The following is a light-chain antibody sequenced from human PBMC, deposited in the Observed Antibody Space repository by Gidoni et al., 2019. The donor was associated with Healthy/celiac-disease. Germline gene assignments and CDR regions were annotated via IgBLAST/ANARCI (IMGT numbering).Light chain of an antibody. V-gene: IGKV3-11*01. Sequence: EIVLTQSPATLSLSPGERATLSCRASQSVSSYLAWYQQKPGQAPRLLIYDASNRATGIPARFSGSGSVTDFTLTISSLEPEDFAVYYCQQRSNWPITFXQXTRLEIK. CDR1: QSVSSY. CDR2: DAS. J-gene: IGKJ5*01. CDR3: QQRSNWPIT.